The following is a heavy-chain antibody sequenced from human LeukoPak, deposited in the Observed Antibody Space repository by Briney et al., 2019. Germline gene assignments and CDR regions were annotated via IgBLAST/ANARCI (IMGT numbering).Heavy chain of an antibody. Sequence: ASETLSLTCTVSGGSISSYYWSWIRQPPGKTLEWIGYIYYSGSTNYNPSLKSRVTISVDTSNNQFSLKLNSVTAADTAVYYCATAENSSGWFGYWGQGTLVTVSS. CDR1: GGSISSYY. CDR2: IYYSGST. V-gene: IGHV4-59*08. J-gene: IGHJ4*02. D-gene: IGHD6-19*01. CDR3: ATAENSSGWFGY.